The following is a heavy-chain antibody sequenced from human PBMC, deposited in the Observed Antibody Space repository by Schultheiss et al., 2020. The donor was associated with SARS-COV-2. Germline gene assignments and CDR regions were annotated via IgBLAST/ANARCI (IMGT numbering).Heavy chain of an antibody. J-gene: IGHJ4*02. CDR3: STEPDSNTWGDFDS. CDR2: IYNSGST. D-gene: IGHD6-13*01. V-gene: IGHV4-38-2*02. Sequence: SETLSLTCAVSGYGISSGYYWDWIRQSPGKGLEWIGYIYNSGSTYYNPSLKSRVTISVDTSKNQFSLKLSSVTAADTAVYYCSTEPDSNTWGDFDSWGQGILVTVSS. CDR1: GYGISSGYY.